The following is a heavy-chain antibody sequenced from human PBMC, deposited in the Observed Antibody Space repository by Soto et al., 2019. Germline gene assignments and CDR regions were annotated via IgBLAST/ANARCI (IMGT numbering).Heavy chain of an antibody. D-gene: IGHD3-10*01. Sequence: QVQLVQSGAELKKPGASVTVSCTTSGYTFSSYGISWIRQAPGQGPEWVGWISAFNGNTNYAQNLQGRVTMTRATSSXXXXXXXXXXXXXXXXXXXXXXXXXXXXXXXAGTSGPNWFDSWGQGTLVTVSS. V-gene: IGHV1-18*04. J-gene: IGHJ5*01. CDR3: XXXXXXXXXXXAGTSGPNWFDS. CDR1: GYTFSSYG. CDR2: ISAFNGNT.